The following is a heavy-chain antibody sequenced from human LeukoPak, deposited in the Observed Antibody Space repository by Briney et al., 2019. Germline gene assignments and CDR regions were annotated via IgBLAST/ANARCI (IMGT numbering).Heavy chain of an antibody. J-gene: IGHJ5*02. CDR3: ARAEDQGRYFDWLPGFAP. CDR1: GGTLSSYV. D-gene: IGHD3-9*01. CDR2: VLPIFGTA. V-gene: IGHV1-69*13. Sequence: SVKVSCKASGGTLSSYVISWVRQAPGQGLEWMGGVLPIFGTAIYAQKWQGRVTITADESTSTAYMELKSLRSEDTAIYYCARAEDQGRYFDWLPGFAPWGQGTLVIVSS.